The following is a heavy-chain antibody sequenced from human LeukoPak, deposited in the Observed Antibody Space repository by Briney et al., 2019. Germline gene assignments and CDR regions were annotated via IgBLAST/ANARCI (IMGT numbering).Heavy chain of an antibody. CDR3: ARHIGGGIEDMDV. D-gene: IGHD3-16*02. J-gene: IGHJ6*03. CDR1: GGSIGTYY. CDR2: IYVTGT. Sequence: SETLSLTCTVSGGSIGTYYWSWIRQSPGEGVEWIGYIYVTGTRYNPYLQSRVTISVDRSRNQFFLKMSSVTAADTAVYYCARHIGGGIEDMDVWGKGTKVIVSS. V-gene: IGHV4-59*08.